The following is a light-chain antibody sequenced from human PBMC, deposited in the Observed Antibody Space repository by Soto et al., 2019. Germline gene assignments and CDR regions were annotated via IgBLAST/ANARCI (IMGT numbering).Light chain of an antibody. V-gene: IGLV2-14*03. Sequence: QSALTQPASVSGSPGQSITIFCTGTSSDVGGYNFVSWYQQYPGKAPKLMIYDVTNRPSGVSNRFSGSKSGNTASLTISGLQAEDEADYYCSSYARSNTLLFGGGTQLTVL. CDR1: SSDVGGYNF. CDR3: SSYARSNTLL. J-gene: IGLJ2*01. CDR2: DVT.